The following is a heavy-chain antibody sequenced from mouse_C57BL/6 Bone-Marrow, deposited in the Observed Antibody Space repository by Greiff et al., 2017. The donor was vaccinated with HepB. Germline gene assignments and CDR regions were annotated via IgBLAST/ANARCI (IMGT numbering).Heavy chain of an antibody. J-gene: IGHJ2*01. CDR1: GFTFSSYA. Sequence: EVKVVESGEGLVKPGGSLKLSCAASGFTFSSYAMSWVRQTPEKRLEWVAYISSGGDYIYCADTVKGRFTISRDNARNTLYLQMSSLKSEDTAMYYCTRVRRTFDYWGQGTTLTVSS. CDR3: TRVRRTFDY. CDR2: ISSGGDYI. V-gene: IGHV5-9-1*02.